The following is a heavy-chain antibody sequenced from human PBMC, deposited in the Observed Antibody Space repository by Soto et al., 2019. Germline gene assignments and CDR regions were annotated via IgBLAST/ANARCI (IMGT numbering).Heavy chain of an antibody. V-gene: IGHV3-11*01. D-gene: IGHD4-17*01. Sequence: GGSLRLSCAASGFTFSDYYMNWIRQAPGKGLEWVSYISSSGRTIYYADSVKGRFTISRDNAKNSLYLQMNSLRAEDTAVYYCARHDSNYGDYDGWFDPWGQGTLVTVSS. CDR2: ISSSGRTI. CDR1: GFTFSDYY. J-gene: IGHJ5*02. CDR3: ARHDSNYGDYDGWFDP.